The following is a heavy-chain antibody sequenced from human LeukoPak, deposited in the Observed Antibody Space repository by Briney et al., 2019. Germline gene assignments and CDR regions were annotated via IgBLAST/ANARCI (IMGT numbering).Heavy chain of an antibody. J-gene: IGHJ4*02. CDR3: ARGGSGNWNAPFDY. D-gene: IGHD1-1*01. CDR1: GFTFSSYS. CDR2: ISSSSSSI. V-gene: IGHV3-21*01. Sequence: GGSLRLSCAASGFTFSSYSMNWVRQAPGKGLEWVSSISSSSSSIYYADSVKGRFTISRDNAKNSLYLQMNSLRAEDTAVYYCARGGSGNWNAPFDYWGQGTLVTVSS.